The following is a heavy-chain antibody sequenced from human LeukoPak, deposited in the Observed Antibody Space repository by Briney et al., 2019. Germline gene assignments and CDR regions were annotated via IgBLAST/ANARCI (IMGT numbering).Heavy chain of an antibody. J-gene: IGHJ4*02. D-gene: IGHD2-15*01. Sequence: ASVKVSCKGSGYTFTDYYLHWGRRAPGQGLGWLGYINPRDGGTSSPQNFRGRVTMTTDASSSTAYMELSRLTSDDTAIYYCAREGNGLLSKDLDYWGQGTLVTVSS. CDR2: INPRDGGT. CDR1: GYTFTDYY. V-gene: IGHV1-2*02. CDR3: AREGNGLLSKDLDY.